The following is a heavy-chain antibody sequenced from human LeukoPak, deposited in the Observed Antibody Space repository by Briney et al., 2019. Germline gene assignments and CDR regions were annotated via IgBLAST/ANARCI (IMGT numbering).Heavy chain of an antibody. V-gene: IGHV3-23*01. CDR1: GFTFSSYA. CDR2: ISGSGGST. J-gene: IGHJ4*02. Sequence: PGGSLRLSCAASGFTFSSYAMSWVRQAPGKGLEWVSAISGSGGSTYYADSVKGRFTISRDNSKNTLYLQMNSLRAEDTAVYYCAKDPALRYFDWSPVGFDYWGQGTLVTVSS. CDR3: AKDPALRYFDWSPVGFDY. D-gene: IGHD3-9*01.